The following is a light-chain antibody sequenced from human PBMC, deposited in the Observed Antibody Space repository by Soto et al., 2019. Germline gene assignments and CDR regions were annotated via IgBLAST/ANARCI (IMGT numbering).Light chain of an antibody. CDR1: QSVSSSY. CDR3: QQYGSSPLT. J-gene: IGKJ1*01. CDR2: GAS. V-gene: IGKV3-20*01. Sequence: EIVLTQSPGTLSLSPGERATLSCSASQSVSSSYLAWYQQKPGQAPRLLIYGASSRATGIPDRFSGSGSGTDFTLTISRLEPEDFAVYYCQQYGSSPLTFGQGTKVELK.